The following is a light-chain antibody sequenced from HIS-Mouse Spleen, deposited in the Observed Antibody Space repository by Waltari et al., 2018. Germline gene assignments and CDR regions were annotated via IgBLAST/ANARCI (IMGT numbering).Light chain of an antibody. Sequence: QSALTQPASVSGSPGQSITISCTGTSSDVGGYNYVSWYQQHPGKAPKLMVYEVSNRPSGVSNRFSGAKSGNTASLTISGRQAEDEADYYCSSYTSSSTFFGTGTKVTVL. CDR1: SSDVGGYNY. CDR2: EVS. CDR3: SSYTSSSTF. V-gene: IGLV2-14*01. J-gene: IGLJ1*01.